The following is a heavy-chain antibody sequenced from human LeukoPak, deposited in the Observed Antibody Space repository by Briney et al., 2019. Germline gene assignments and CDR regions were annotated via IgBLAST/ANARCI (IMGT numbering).Heavy chain of an antibody. J-gene: IGHJ4*02. Sequence: GGSLRLSCAASGFTFDDYGMSWVRQAPGKGLEWVSGIYWNGGSTGYADSVKGRFTISRDNAKNSLCLQMNSLRAEDTALYYCARSGLYGGYVSYWGQGTLVTVSS. V-gene: IGHV3-20*04. CDR3: ARSGLYGGYVSY. CDR1: GFTFDDYG. D-gene: IGHD5-12*01. CDR2: IYWNGGST.